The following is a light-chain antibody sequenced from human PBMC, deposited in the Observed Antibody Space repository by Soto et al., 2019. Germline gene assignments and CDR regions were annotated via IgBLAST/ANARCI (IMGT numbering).Light chain of an antibody. CDR2: NAS. Sequence: AIQMTQSPSSLSASVGDRVTITCRASQGIRNDLGWYQQKPGIAPNLLIFNASRLQIGVPSRFSGSGSGTEFTLTISSLRPEDFATYYCLQDNSYPFTFGPGTKVDIK. CDR1: QGIRND. V-gene: IGKV1-6*02. J-gene: IGKJ3*01. CDR3: LQDNSYPFT.